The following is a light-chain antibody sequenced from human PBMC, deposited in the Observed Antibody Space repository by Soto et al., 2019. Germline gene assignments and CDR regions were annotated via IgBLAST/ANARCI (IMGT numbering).Light chain of an antibody. V-gene: IGKV3-20*01. CDR1: QSVSSN. CDR2: SAS. CDR3: QRYGG. J-gene: IGKJ1*01. Sequence: EIVLTQSPGTLSLSPGERATLSCRANQSVSSNLAWYQQKPGQAPRLLIYSASSRATGIPDRFSGSGSGTDFTLTISRLEPEDFAVYYCQRYGGFGQGTKVDIK.